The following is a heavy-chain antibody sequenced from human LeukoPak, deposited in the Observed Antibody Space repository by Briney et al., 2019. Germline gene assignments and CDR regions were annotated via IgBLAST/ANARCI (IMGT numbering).Heavy chain of an antibody. CDR3: ARDGAMTGWDFDY. CDR2: IGISSSYI. D-gene: IGHD3-9*01. Sequence: GGSLRLSCAASGFTFSSYNMNWVRQAPGKGLEWVSCIGISSSYIYYADSVKGRFTISRDNAKDSLYLQMNSLRAEDTAVYYCARDGAMTGWDFDYWGQGTLVTVSS. V-gene: IGHV3-21*01. J-gene: IGHJ4*02. CDR1: GFTFSSYN.